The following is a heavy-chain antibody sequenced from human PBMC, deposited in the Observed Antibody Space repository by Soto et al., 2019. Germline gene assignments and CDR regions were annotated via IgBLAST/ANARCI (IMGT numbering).Heavy chain of an antibody. CDR3: ARGPHDYGDPHDAFDI. D-gene: IGHD4-17*01. CDR1: GFTFSSYA. J-gene: IGHJ3*02. Sequence: GGSLRLSCAASGFTFSSYAMHWVRQAPGKGLEYVSAISSNGGSTYYADSVKGRFTISRDNSKNTLYLQMGSLRAEDMAVYYCARGPHDYGDPHDAFDIWGQGTMVTVSS. CDR2: ISSNGGST. V-gene: IGHV3-64*02.